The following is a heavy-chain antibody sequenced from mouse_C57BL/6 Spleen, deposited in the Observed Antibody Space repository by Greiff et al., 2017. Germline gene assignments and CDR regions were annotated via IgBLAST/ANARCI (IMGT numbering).Heavy chain of an antibody. J-gene: IGHJ3*01. V-gene: IGHV1-52*01. D-gene: IGHD2-4*01. CDR3: ARIVGDDYDETY. Sequence: VQLQQPGAELVRPGSSVKLSCKASGYTFTSYWMHWVKQRPIQGLEWIGNIDPSDSETHYNQKFKDKATLTVDKSSSTAYMQLSSLTSEDSAVYYCARIVGDDYDETYWGRGTRGTVSA. CDR2: IDPSDSET. CDR1: GYTFTSYW.